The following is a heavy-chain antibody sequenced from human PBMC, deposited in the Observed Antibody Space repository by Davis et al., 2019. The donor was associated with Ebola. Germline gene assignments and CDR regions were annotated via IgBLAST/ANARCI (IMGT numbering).Heavy chain of an antibody. V-gene: IGHV3-30-3*01. CDR2: ISYDGSNK. D-gene: IGHD5-12*01. CDR3: ARDRATTGNWFDP. CDR1: GFTFSSYA. J-gene: IGHJ5*02. Sequence: PGGSLRLSCAASGFTFSSYAMHWVRQAPGKGLEWVAVISYDGSNKYYADSMKGRFTISRDNSKNTLYLQMNSLRDEDTAVYYCARDRATTGNWFDPWGQGTLVTVSS.